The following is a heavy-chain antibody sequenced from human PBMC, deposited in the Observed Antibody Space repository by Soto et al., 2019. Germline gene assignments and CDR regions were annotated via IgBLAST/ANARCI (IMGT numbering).Heavy chain of an antibody. V-gene: IGHV4-59*01. D-gene: IGHD1-1*01. CDR3: ARALYLENWFDP. Sequence: SETLSLTCTVSGGSISSYYWSWIRQPPGKGLEWIGYIYYSGSTNYNPSLKSRVTISVDTSKNQFSLKLSSVTAADTAVYYCARALYLENWFDPWGQGTLVTVSS. CDR1: GGSISSYY. J-gene: IGHJ5*02. CDR2: IYYSGST.